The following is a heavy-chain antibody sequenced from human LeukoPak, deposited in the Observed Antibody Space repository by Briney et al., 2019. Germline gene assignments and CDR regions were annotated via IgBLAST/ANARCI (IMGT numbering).Heavy chain of an antibody. V-gene: IGHV4-39*01. CDR1: GGSISSSSYY. Sequence: SETLSLTCTVSGGSISSSSYYWGWIRQPPGKGLEWIGSIYYSGSTYYNPSLKSRVTISVDTSKNQFSLKLSSVTAADTAVYYCARHPKLERFDPWGQGTLVTVSS. CDR2: IYYSGST. CDR3: ARHPKLERFDP. D-gene: IGHD3-3*02. J-gene: IGHJ5*02.